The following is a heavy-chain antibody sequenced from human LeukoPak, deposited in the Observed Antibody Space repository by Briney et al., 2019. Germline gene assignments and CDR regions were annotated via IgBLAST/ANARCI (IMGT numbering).Heavy chain of an antibody. Sequence: GGSLRLSCAASGFTFSSYSMNWVRQAPGKGLEWVSAISGSGGSTYYADSVKGRFTISRDNSKNTLYLQMNSLRAEDTAVYYCAKGPSYQPFLGAFDIWGQGTMVTVSS. CDR3: AKGPSYQPFLGAFDI. J-gene: IGHJ3*02. V-gene: IGHV3-23*01. CDR1: GFTFSSYS. D-gene: IGHD2-2*01. CDR2: ISGSGGST.